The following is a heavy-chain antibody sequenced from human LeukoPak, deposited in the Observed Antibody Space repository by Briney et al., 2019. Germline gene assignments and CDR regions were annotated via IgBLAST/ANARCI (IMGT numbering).Heavy chain of an antibody. CDR1: GFTSSSYG. CDR3: AKAGYSSSWYLVNSLDI. Sequence: GRSLRLSCAASGFTSSSYGMHWVRQAPGKGLEWLAVISYDGSERNYADSVKGRFFISRDNSKNTSDLQMNSLRAEDTAVYYCAKAGYSSSWYLVNSLDIWGQGTMVTVS. J-gene: IGHJ3*02. D-gene: IGHD6-13*01. V-gene: IGHV3-30*18. CDR2: ISYDGSER.